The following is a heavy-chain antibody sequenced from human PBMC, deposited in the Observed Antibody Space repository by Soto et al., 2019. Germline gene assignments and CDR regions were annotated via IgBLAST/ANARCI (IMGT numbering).Heavy chain of an antibody. V-gene: IGHV3-30*18. D-gene: IGHD4-17*01. CDR1: GFTFSSYG. CDR3: AKPSFGDYMLPGY. CDR2: ISYDGSNK. J-gene: IGHJ4*02. Sequence: QVQLVESGGGVVQPGRSLRLSCAASGFTFSSYGMHWVRQAPGKGLEWVAVISYDGSNKYYADSVKGRFTISRDNSKNTLYLQMNSLRAEDTAVYYCAKPSFGDYMLPGYWGQGTLVTVSS.